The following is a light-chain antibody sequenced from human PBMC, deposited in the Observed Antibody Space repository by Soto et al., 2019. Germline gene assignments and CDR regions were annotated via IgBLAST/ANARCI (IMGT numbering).Light chain of an antibody. CDR3: QHYVNSPQIT. V-gene: IGKV3-20*01. Sequence: EIVLTQSPGTLSLSPGERATLSCRASQSVSSSYLAWYQQKPGQAPRLLIYGVSSRATGIPDRFSGSGSGRDFTLTISRLEPEDFALYYCQHYVNSPQITFGQGTRLEIK. J-gene: IGKJ5*01. CDR2: GVS. CDR1: QSVSSSY.